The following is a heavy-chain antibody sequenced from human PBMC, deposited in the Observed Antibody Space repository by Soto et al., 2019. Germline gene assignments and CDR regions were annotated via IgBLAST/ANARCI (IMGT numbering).Heavy chain of an antibody. V-gene: IGHV3-43*01. D-gene: IGHD6-19*01. Sequence: EVQLEESGGVVVQPGGSLRLSCAASGFNFDDYTMHWVRQAPEKGLEWVSLISWDGGSTYHADSVKGRFTISRDNSKNSLYLQMNGLRSEDTALYYCAKDITGSGWYSLDYWGQGTLVTVSS. J-gene: IGHJ4*02. CDR1: GFNFDDYT. CDR2: ISWDGGST. CDR3: AKDITGSGWYSLDY.